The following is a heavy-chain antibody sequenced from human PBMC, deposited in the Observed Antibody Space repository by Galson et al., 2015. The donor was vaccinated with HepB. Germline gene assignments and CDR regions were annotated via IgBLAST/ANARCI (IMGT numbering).Heavy chain of an antibody. Sequence: SLRLSCAASGFTFSNAWMIWVRQAPGKGLGWVGRIKSKTDGGTTDYAAPVKGRFTISRDDSKNTLYLQMNSLKTEDTAVYYCTTGTGRNYYYYYGMDVWGQGTTVTVSS. CDR1: GFTFSNAW. CDR3: TTGTGRNYYYYYGMDV. V-gene: IGHV3-15*07. CDR2: IKSKTDGGTT. J-gene: IGHJ6*02.